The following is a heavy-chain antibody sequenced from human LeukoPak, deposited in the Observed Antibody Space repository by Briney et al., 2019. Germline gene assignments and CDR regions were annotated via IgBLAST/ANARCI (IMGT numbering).Heavy chain of an antibody. CDR1: GFTFSSYW. CDR3: ARVPDYGGADY. Sequence: GGSLRLSCAASGFTFSSYWMHWVRQAPGKGLVWVSRINSDGSSTSYADSVKGRFTISRDNAKNTLYLQMNSLRAEDTAVYYCARVPDYGGADYWGQGTLVTVSS. V-gene: IGHV3-74*01. CDR2: INSDGSST. J-gene: IGHJ4*02. D-gene: IGHD4-23*01.